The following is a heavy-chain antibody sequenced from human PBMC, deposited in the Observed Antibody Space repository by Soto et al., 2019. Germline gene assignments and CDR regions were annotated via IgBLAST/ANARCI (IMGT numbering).Heavy chain of an antibody. CDR1: GFAFSPYG. Sequence: EVQVVESGGGLVKPGGSLRLSCAASGFAFSPYGMNWVRQAPGKGLEWVSSISSGGDYIFYADSVKGRFTISRDNAKNSLYLQMNSLRAEDAAVYYCARVGGSCSTASCFAYFDSWGQEPWSPSPQ. V-gene: IGHV3-21*06. J-gene: IGHJ4*01. CDR3: ARVGGSCSTASCFAYFDS. D-gene: IGHD2-2*01. CDR2: ISSGGDYI.